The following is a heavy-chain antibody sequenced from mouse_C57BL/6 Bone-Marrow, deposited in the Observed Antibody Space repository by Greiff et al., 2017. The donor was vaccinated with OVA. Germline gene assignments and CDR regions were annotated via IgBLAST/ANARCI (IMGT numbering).Heavy chain of an antibody. Sequence: VQLVESGPGLVQPSQSLSITCTVSVFSLTSYGVHWVRQSPGKGLEWLGVIWRGGSTDYNAAFMSRLSITKDNSKRQVFFKMNRLQADDTAIYYCAKNRYYCSSPRWFDVWGTGTTVTVSS. V-gene: IGHV2-5*01. D-gene: IGHD1-1*01. CDR1: VFSLTSYG. CDR2: IWRGGST. J-gene: IGHJ1*03. CDR3: AKNRYYCSSPRWFDV.